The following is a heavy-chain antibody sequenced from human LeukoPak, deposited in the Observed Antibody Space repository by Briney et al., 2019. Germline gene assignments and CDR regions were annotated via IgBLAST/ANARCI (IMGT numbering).Heavy chain of an antibody. CDR2: INSDGSST. D-gene: IGHD2-21*02. V-gene: IGHV3-74*01. J-gene: IGHJ3*02. CDR1: GFTFSSYW. CDR3: ARAPYCGGDCYSAHDAFDI. Sequence: GGSLRLSCAASGFTFSSYWIHWVRQAPGKGLVWVSRINSDGSSTSYADSVKGRFTISRDNAKNTLYLQMNSLRAEDTAVYYCARAPYCGGDCYSAHDAFDIWGQGTMVTVSS.